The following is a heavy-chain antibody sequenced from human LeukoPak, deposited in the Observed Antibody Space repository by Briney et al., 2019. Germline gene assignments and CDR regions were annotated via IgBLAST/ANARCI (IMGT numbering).Heavy chain of an antibody. D-gene: IGHD6-13*01. Sequence: GGSLRLSCLGSGFNFRYFWMSWVRQAPGKGLEWVANINHDGRETYYADSVKGRFIISRNNAKDSLYLQMNSLRAEDAAVYYCAKGYIIAGRQWYLDLWGRGTLVGVSS. CDR3: AKGYIIAGRQWYLDL. V-gene: IGHV3-7*01. CDR2: INHDGRET. CDR1: GFNFRYFW. J-gene: IGHJ2*01.